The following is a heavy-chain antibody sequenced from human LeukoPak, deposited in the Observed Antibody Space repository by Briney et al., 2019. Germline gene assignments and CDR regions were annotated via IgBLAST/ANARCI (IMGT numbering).Heavy chain of an antibody. Sequence: GGSLRLSCAASGFTFSSYAMHWVRQAPGEGLEWVSSISSSSSYIYYADSVKGRFTISRDNAKNSLYLQMNSLRAEDTAVYYCARRMVRGLDRYYYYGMDVWGKGTTVTVSS. CDR1: GFTFSSYA. D-gene: IGHD3-10*01. CDR3: ARRMVRGLDRYYYYGMDV. CDR2: ISSSSSYI. V-gene: IGHV3-21*01. J-gene: IGHJ6*04.